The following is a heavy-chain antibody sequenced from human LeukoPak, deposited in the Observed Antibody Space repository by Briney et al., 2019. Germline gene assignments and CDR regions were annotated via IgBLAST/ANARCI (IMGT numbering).Heavy chain of an antibody. J-gene: IGHJ3*02. CDR2: INGDGRNI. V-gene: IGHV3-74*01. CDR1: GFTFSSYW. D-gene: IGHD3-10*01. Sequence: GGSLRLSCVASGFTFSSYWMHWVRQDPRKGLVWVSRINGDGRNINYADSVRGRFTISRDNAKNSLYLQMNSLRAEDTAVYYCARGSGSWALDIWGQGTMVTVSS. CDR3: ARGSGSWALDI.